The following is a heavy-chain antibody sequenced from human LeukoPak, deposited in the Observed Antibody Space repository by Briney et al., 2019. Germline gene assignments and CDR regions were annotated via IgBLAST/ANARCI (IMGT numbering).Heavy chain of an antibody. D-gene: IGHD6-13*01. CDR2: IYPGDSDT. J-gene: IGHJ4*02. V-gene: IGHV5-51*01. CDR1: GYTFTSYW. Sequence: GESLQISCKGSGYTFTSYWIGWVRQMPGKGLEWMGIIYPGDSDTRYSPSFQGQVTISVDKSISTAYLQWSSLKASDTAMYYCARQEDMAAPDFDYWGQGTLVTVSS. CDR3: ARQEDMAAPDFDY.